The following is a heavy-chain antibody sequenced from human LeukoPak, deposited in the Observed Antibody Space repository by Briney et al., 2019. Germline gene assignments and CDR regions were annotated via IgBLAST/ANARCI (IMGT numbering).Heavy chain of an antibody. CDR3: ASLGMATIRS. Sequence: GGSLRLSCAASGFTFSSYSMNWVRQAPGKGLEWVSSISSSSSYIYYADSVKGRFTTSRDNAKNSLYLQMNSLRAEDTAVYYCASLGMATIRSWGQGTLVTVSS. D-gene: IGHD5-24*01. V-gene: IGHV3-21*01. CDR2: ISSSSSYI. CDR1: GFTFSSYS. J-gene: IGHJ4*02.